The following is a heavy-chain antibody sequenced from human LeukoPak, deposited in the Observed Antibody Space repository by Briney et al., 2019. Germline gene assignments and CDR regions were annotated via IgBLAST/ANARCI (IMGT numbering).Heavy chain of an antibody. J-gene: IGHJ6*03. CDR1: GFTFSDYY. CDR2: ISGSGSTI. CDR3: ARGSDASSSSFNYFYYYMDV. V-gene: IGHV3-11*04. Sequence: GGSLRLSCAASGFTFSDYYMSWIRQAPGKGLEWVSYISGSGSTIYYADSVKGRFTISRDNAKNSLYLQMNSLRAEDTAVYYCARGSDASSSSFNYFYYYMDVWGKGITVTVSS. D-gene: IGHD6-6*01.